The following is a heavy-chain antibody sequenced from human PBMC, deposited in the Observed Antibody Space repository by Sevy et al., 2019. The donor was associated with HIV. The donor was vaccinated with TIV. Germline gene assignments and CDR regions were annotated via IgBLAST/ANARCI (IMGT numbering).Heavy chain of an antibody. V-gene: IGHV3-9*01. J-gene: IGHJ4*02. CDR1: GFTFDNYA. D-gene: IGHD3-10*01. Sequence: GGCLRLSCAASGFTFDNYAMHWVRQAPGKGLEWVSGISWNSNNIGYADSVKGRFTISRDNAKNSLYLQMNSLRAEDTALYYCAKDPLPGARFLYSEYWGQGTLVTVSS. CDR3: AKDPLPGARFLYSEY. CDR2: ISWNSNNI.